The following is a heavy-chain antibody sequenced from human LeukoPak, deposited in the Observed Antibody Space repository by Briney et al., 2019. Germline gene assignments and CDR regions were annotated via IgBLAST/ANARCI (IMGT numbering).Heavy chain of an antibody. CDR2: IYSGGST. Sequence: TGGSLRLSCAASGFTVSSNYMSWVRQAPGKGLEWVSVIYSGGSTYYADSVKGRFTISRDNSKNTLYLQINSLRAEDTAVYYCAGVPTGGYYFDYWGQGTLVTVSS. V-gene: IGHV3-66*01. D-gene: IGHD1-1*01. CDR1: GFTVSSNY. CDR3: AGVPTGGYYFDY. J-gene: IGHJ4*02.